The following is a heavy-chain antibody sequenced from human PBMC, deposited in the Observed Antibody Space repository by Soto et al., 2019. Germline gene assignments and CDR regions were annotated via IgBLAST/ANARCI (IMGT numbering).Heavy chain of an antibody. D-gene: IGHD3-10*01. CDR2: INAGNGNT. CDR1: GYTFTSYA. J-gene: IGHJ4*02. CDR3: ARDWNVLLWSFFDY. Sequence: ASVKVSCKASGYTFTSYAMHWVRQAPGQRLERMGWINAGNGNTKYSQKFQGRVTITRDTSASTAYMELSSLRSEDTAAYYCARDWNVLLWSFFDYWGQGTLVTVSS. V-gene: IGHV1-3*01.